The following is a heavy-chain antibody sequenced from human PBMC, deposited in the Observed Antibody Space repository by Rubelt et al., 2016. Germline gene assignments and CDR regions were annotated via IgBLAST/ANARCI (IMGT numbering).Heavy chain of an antibody. CDR1: GYSISSGYHW. CDR2: IYWDDDK. V-gene: IGHV2-5*08. CDR3: ASLAGATPGRDAFDI. J-gene: IGHJ3*02. Sequence: QESGPGLVKPSETLSLTCTVSGYSISSGYHWGWIRQPPGKALEWLALIYWDDDKRYSPSLKSRLTISKDTSKNQVVLTMTHMDPVDTATYYCASLAGATPGRDAFDIWVQGTMVTVSS. D-gene: IGHD6-25*01.